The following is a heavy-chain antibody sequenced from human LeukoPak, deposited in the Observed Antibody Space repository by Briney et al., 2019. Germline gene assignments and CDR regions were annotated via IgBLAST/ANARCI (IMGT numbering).Heavy chain of an antibody. CDR3: AKERYSSSWYVGVDY. Sequence: GGSLRLSCAATGFIFSNYAMNWVRQAPGKGLEWVSIISGSGDSTHYADSVKGRFTISRDNSKNTLHLLMNSLRAEDTAVYYCAKERYSSSWYVGVDYWGQGTLVTVSS. D-gene: IGHD6-13*01. CDR2: ISGSGDST. J-gene: IGHJ4*02. V-gene: IGHV3-23*01. CDR1: GFIFSNYA.